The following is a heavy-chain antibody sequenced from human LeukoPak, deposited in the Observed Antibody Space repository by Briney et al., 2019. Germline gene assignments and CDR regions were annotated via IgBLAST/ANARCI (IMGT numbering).Heavy chain of an antibody. J-gene: IGHJ3*02. CDR2: LSASGTT. Sequence: SETLSLTCSVSGGSISNYFWGWLRQPAGKGLEWVGRLSASGTTNYNPSLRSRVTIAVDTSNNQLSLRVSSVTAADTAVYYCARGSSGYCSAASCFRPEDAFGIWGQGTVVAVS. V-gene: IGHV4-4*07. CDR3: ARGSSGYCSAASCFRPEDAFGI. CDR1: GGSISNYF. D-gene: IGHD2-15*01.